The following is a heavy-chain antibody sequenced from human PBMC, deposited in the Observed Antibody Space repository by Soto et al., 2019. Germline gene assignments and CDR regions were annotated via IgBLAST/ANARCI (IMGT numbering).Heavy chain of an antibody. CDR2: IYSGGTT. CDR3: AGGGTYELFDY. D-gene: IGHD1-26*01. V-gene: IGHV3-53*01. Sequence: VQLVESGGGLVQPGGSLRLSCAASGFTVTSNYMSWVRQAPGKGLEWVSIIYSGGTTYYADSVKGRFTITRDNSKNTLYLQMNSLRAEDTALYYCAGGGTYELFDYWGQGTLVTVSS. CDR1: GFTVTSNY. J-gene: IGHJ4*02.